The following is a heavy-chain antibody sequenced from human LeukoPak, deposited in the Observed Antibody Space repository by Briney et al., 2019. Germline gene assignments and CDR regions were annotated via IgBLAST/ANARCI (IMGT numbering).Heavy chain of an antibody. D-gene: IGHD3-10*01. CDR3: AKAFFSGSGGNHKHFDS. Sequence: PGGSLRLSCAASGFAFSSYAMSWVRQAPGKGLGWVSTISGSGGGTYYADSVKGRFTISRDDSKSTLFLQMNSLRAEDTAVYYCAKAFFSGSGGNHKHFDSWGQGTLVTVSS. J-gene: IGHJ4*02. CDR2: ISGSGGGT. CDR1: GFAFSSYA. V-gene: IGHV3-23*01.